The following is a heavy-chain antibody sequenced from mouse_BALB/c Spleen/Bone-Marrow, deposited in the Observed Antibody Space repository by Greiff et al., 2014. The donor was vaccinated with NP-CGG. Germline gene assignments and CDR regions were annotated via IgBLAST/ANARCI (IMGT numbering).Heavy chain of an antibody. CDR3: ARYRYGYTATFDY. J-gene: IGHJ2*01. CDR1: GFNIKDTY. D-gene: IGHD1-2*01. CDR2: LDPANGNT. Sequence: EVKLVESGAELVKPGASVKLSCTASGFNIKDTYMHWVKQRPEQGLEWIGRLDPANGNTKYDPKFQSKATKTADTSSNTVYLQRSSLTSEDTAVYYCARYRYGYTATFDYWGQGTTLTVTS. V-gene: IGHV14-3*02.